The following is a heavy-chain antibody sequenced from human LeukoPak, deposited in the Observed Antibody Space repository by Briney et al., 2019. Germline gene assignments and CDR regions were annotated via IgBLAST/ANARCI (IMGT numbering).Heavy chain of an antibody. D-gene: IGHD3-22*01. CDR1: GLTVSSIY. Sequence: PGGSLSLSCAASGLTVSSIYMRWVRQAPGEGLEWVSVMYSGGITFDADSVKGRFTIARDHSKNTLYLQMNSLRAEDTPVYYCARSSRYYASSGIGWYYFDTWGQGALGTASS. CDR3: ARSSRYYASSGIGWYYFDT. V-gene: IGHV3-66*01. CDR2: MYSGGIT. J-gene: IGHJ4*02.